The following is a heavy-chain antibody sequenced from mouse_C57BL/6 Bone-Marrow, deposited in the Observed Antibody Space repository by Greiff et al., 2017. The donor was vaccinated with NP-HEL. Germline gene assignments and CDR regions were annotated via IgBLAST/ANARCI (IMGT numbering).Heavy chain of an antibody. CDR1: GYTFTDYE. CDR2: IDPETGGT. Sequence: QVQLKQSGAELVRPGASVTLSCKASGYTFTDYEMHWVKQTPVHGLAWIGAIDPETGGTDYNQKFKGKAILTADKSSSTAYMELRGLSCAGSSVYYCARPGRGFAYWGQGTLVTVSA. D-gene: IGHD4-1*01. V-gene: IGHV1-15*01. J-gene: IGHJ3*01. CDR3: ARPGRGFAY.